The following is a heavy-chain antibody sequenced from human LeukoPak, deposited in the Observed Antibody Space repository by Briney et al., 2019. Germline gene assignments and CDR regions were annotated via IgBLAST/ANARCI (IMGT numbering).Heavy chain of an antibody. J-gene: IGHJ4*02. D-gene: IGHD6-6*01. V-gene: IGHV3-21*01. CDR1: GFTFSSYS. CDR2: ISSSSSYI. Sequence: GGSLRLSCAASGFTFSSYSMNWVRQAPGKGLEWVSAISSSSSYIYYADSVKGRFTISRDNAKNSLYLQMNSLRAEDTAVYYCARGLKAARPAGPTLGYWGQGTLVTVSS. CDR3: ARGLKAARPAGPTLGY.